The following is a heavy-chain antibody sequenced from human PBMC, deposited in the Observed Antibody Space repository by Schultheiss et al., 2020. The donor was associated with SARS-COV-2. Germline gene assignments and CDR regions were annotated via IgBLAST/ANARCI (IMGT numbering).Heavy chain of an antibody. Sequence: SETLSLTCTVSGGSTSSSNWWTWVRQPPGKGLEWIGEIYHSGSTNYNPSLKSRVTISVDTSKNQFSLKLSSVTAADTSVYYCAREGARQVYYYYGMDVWGQGTTVTVSS. CDR1: GGSTSSSNW. CDR2: IYHSGST. V-gene: IGHV4-4*02. CDR3: AREGARQVYYYYGMDV. D-gene: IGHD6-6*01. J-gene: IGHJ6*02.